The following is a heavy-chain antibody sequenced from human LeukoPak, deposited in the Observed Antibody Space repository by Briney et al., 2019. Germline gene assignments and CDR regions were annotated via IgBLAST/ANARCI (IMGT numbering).Heavy chain of an antibody. CDR2: ISGTAVDT. CDR1: GFTFTTYA. V-gene: IGHV3-23*01. CDR3: ARLSGTYGTTSRVLDS. D-gene: IGHD1-1*01. Sequence: GGSLRLSCAASGFTFTTYAVIWVRQAPGKGLEWASAISGTAVDTFYADSVKGRFTISRDNSDNTVPLQVNSLRAEDTAVYYCARLSGTYGTTSRVLDSWGQGTLVIVSS. J-gene: IGHJ4*02.